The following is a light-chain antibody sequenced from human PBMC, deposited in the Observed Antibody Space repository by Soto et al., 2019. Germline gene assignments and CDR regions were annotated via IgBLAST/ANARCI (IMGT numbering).Light chain of an antibody. J-gene: IGKJ4*01. CDR3: QQSYSSPPLT. Sequence: DIQMTQSPSSLSVSVGDRVTLTCRASQSISTYLNWYQQKPGRAPKLLIYAASSLQGGVPSRFSGSGSGTDVTLTISSLQPEDFATYYCQQSYSSPPLTFGGGTKVEIK. CDR1: QSISTY. V-gene: IGKV1-39*01. CDR2: AAS.